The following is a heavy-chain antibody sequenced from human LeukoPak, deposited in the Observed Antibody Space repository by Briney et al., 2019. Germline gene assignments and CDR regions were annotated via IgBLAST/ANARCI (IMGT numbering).Heavy chain of an antibody. CDR2: IIPILGIA. CDR3: ARGPYCSGGSCYNRIFDY. J-gene: IGHJ4*02. Sequence: ASVKVSCKASGGTFSSYAISWVRQAPGQGLEWMGRIIPILGIANYAQKFQGRVTITADKSTSTAYMELRSLRSDDTAVYYCARGPYCSGGSCYNRIFDYWGQGTLVTVSS. D-gene: IGHD2-15*01. V-gene: IGHV1-69*04. CDR1: GGTFSSYA.